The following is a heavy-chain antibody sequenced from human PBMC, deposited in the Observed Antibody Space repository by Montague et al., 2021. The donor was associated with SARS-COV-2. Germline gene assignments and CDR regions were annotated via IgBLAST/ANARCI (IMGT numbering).Heavy chain of an antibody. CDR3: ARESGYSSGWRYYYGMDV. D-gene: IGHD6-19*01. V-gene: IGHV4-4*07. J-gene: IGHJ6*02. CDR1: GGSFSNYY. CDR2: LYTCGST. Sequence: SETLSLTCTVSGGSFSNYYWTWIRQPPGKGLEWIGGLYTCGSTTYNPSLKSRVTMSVDTSKNQFSLNVTSVTAADTAIYYCARESGYSSGWRYYYGMDVWGQGTTVTVS.